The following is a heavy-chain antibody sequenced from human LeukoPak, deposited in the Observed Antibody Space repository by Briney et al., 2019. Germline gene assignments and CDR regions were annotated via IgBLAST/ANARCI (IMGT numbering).Heavy chain of an antibody. CDR3: ARSLAYCGGDCYWFDP. D-gene: IGHD2-21*02. CDR2: IIPILGIA. Sequence: SVKVSCKASGGTFSSYAISWVRQAPGQGLEWMGRIIPILGIANYAQKFQGRVTITADKSTSTAYMELSSLRSEDTAVYYCARSLAYCGGDCYWFDPWGQGALVTVSS. J-gene: IGHJ5*02. V-gene: IGHV1-69*04. CDR1: GGTFSSYA.